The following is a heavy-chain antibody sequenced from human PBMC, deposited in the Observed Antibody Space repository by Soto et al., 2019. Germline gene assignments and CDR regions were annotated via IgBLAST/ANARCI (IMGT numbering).Heavy chain of an antibody. CDR2: ISAYNGNK. CDR3: ARDGENGGWFDP. V-gene: IGHV1-18*01. Sequence: QVQLVQSGAEVKKPGASVKVSCKASGYTFTSYGISWVRQAPGQGLEWMGWISAYNGNKNYAQKLQGRVTMTTDTATRTAYMELRGLRSDDTAVYYWARDGENGGWFDPWGQGTLVSVSS. J-gene: IGHJ5*02. D-gene: IGHD3-10*01. CDR1: GYTFTSYG.